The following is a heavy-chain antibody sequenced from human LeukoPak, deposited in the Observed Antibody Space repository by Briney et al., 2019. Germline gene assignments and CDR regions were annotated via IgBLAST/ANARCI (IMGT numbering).Heavy chain of an antibody. CDR1: GFTFSSYW. J-gene: IGHJ4*02. CDR2: INKDGSGT. CDR3: ARGYSGSYYN. D-gene: IGHD1-26*01. V-gene: IGHV3-74*01. Sequence: GGPLRLSCAASGFTFSSYWMHWVRQAPGKGLVWVSRINKDGSGTTYADSVKGRFTISRDNAKNTLYLQMNSLRAEDTAVYYCARGYSGSYYNWGQGTLVTVSS.